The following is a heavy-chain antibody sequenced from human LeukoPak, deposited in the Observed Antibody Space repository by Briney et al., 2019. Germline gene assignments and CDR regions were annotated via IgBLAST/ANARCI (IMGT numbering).Heavy chain of an antibody. Sequence: GESLKISCKGSGYSFTSYWIAWGRQMPGKGPEWMGIIYPADSDIRYGPSFQGQVTISADKSISTAYVQWSSLKASDTAMYYCARSDGYNFQLWGQGTLVTVSS. CDR3: ARSDGYNFQL. J-gene: IGHJ1*01. CDR2: IYPADSDI. CDR1: GYSFTSYW. D-gene: IGHD5-24*01. V-gene: IGHV5-51*01.